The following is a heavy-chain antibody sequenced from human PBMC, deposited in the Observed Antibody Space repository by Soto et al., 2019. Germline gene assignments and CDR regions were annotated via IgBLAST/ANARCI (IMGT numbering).Heavy chain of an antibody. CDR3: XXXXXXXXMTR. V-gene: IGHV3-21*02. CDR1: GFTFKNYN. Sequence: EVQLVESGGGLVKPGESLRLSCVASGFTFKNYNMNWVRQAPGKGLEWVSSIGXXXXFTYXADXVKGRFTISRDNAKXXXXXXXXXXXXXXXXXXXXXXXXXXXXMTRWGQGTLVTVSS. CDR2: IGXXXXFT. J-gene: IGHJ4*02. D-gene: IGHD2-21*02.